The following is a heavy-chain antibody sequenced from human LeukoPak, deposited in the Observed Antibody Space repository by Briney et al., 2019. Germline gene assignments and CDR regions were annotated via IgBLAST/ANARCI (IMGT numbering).Heavy chain of an antibody. CDR3: ARKVTYYDFWSGYFSGNWFDP. CDR2: INHSGST. V-gene: IGHV4-34*01. CDR1: GGSFSGYY. Sequence: SETLSLTCAVYGGSFSGYYWSWIRQPPGKGLEWIGEINHSGSTNYNPSLKSRVTISVDTSKNQFSLKLSSVTAADTAVYYCARKVTYYDFWSGYFSGNWFDPWGQGTLVAVSP. D-gene: IGHD3-3*01. J-gene: IGHJ5*02.